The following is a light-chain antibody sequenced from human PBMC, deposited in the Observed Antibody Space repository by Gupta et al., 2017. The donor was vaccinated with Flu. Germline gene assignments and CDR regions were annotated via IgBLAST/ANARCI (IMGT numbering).Light chain of an antibody. J-gene: IGLJ1*01. CDR1: SSNIGSNT. V-gene: IGLV1-44*01. CDR2: GHN. Sequence: VTISCSSRSSNIGSNTVNCYHHFPASAPTLLLYGHNLLPSPFPPRFSSSPSGTSPSLPIIVLQSADEASYYCAAWDDILPVLYVFGPGPKLTVL. CDR3: AAWDDILPVLYV.